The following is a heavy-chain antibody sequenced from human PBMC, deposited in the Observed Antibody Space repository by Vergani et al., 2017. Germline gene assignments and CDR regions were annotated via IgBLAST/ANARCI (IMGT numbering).Heavy chain of an antibody. Sequence: QVQLVESGGGVVQPGRSLRLSCAASGFTFSSYGMHWVRQAPGKGLEWVAVIWYDGSNKYYADSVKGRFTISRDNSKNTLYLQMNSLRAEDTAVYYCARDPGACSGGSCYSLYFDLWGRGTLVTVSS. CDR3: ARDPGACSGGSCYSLYFDL. CDR2: IWYDGSNK. V-gene: IGHV3-33*01. CDR1: GFTFSSYG. J-gene: IGHJ2*01. D-gene: IGHD2-15*01.